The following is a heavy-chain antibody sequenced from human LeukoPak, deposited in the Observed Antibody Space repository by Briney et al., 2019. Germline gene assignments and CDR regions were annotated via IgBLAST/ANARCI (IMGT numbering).Heavy chain of an antibody. Sequence: PGGSLRLSCRASGFTFTTCAMNWVRQAPGKGLEWVSAIDGSATSTYYAESVKGRFTISRDNSKNTLYLQMNRLRSEDTALYYCARVDTPTVWGQGALVTVSS. J-gene: IGHJ4*02. D-gene: IGHD4-17*01. CDR2: IDGSATST. V-gene: IGHV3-23*05. CDR1: GFTFTTCA. CDR3: ARVDTPTV.